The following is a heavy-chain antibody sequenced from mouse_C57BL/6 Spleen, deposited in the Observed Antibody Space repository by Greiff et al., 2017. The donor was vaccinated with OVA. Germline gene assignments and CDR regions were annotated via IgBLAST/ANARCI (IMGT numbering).Heavy chain of an antibody. CDR1: GYTFTSYW. CDR3: ARGGSSYRYFDV. Sequence: QVQLQQPGAELVKPGASVKLSCKASGYTFTSYWMQWVKQRPGQGLEWIGEIDPSDSYTNYNQKFTGKATLAVDTSSSTAYMQLSSLTSEDSAVYYCARGGSSYRYFDVWGTGTTVTVSS. D-gene: IGHD1-1*01. CDR2: IDPSDSYT. V-gene: IGHV1-50*01. J-gene: IGHJ1*03.